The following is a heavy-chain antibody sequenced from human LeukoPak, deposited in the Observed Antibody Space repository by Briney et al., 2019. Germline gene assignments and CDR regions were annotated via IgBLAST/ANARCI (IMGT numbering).Heavy chain of an antibody. CDR2: INHSGST. J-gene: IGHJ4*02. CDR1: GGSFSGYS. D-gene: IGHD2-2*01. V-gene: IGHV4-34*01. Sequence: SEPLSLTCAVYGGSFSGYSWSWIRQPPGKGLEWIGEINHSGSTNYNSSLKSRVTISVDTSKNQLSLKLSSVTAADTAVYYCARSYAPPEDYWGQGTLVTVSS. CDR3: ARSYAPPEDY.